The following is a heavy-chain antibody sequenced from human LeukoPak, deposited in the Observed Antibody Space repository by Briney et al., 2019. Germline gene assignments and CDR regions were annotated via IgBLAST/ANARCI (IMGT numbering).Heavy chain of an antibody. CDR3: ARDLAAVAGPK. CDR2: ISYDGSNK. J-gene: IGHJ4*02. Sequence: GRSLRLSCAASGFTFSSYAMHWVRQAPGKGLEWVAVISYDGSNKYYADSVKGRFTISRDNSKNTLYLQMNSLRAEDTAVYYCARDLAAVAGPKWGQGTLVTVSS. CDR1: GFTFSSYA. D-gene: IGHD6-19*01. V-gene: IGHV3-30-3*01.